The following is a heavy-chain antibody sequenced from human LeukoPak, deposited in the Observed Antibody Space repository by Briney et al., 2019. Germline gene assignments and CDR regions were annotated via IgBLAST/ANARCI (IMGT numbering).Heavy chain of an antibody. D-gene: IGHD1-26*01. J-gene: IGHJ4*02. Sequence: QPGGSLRLSCAASGFTFTTYEMNWVRQAPGKGLEWVSYISISGTTIYYADSVKGRFTISRDNARNSLSLQMNSLRVEDTAVYYCARGGWASFDYWGQGTLVTVSS. CDR3: ARGGWASFDY. CDR1: GFTFTTYE. CDR2: ISISGTTI. V-gene: IGHV3-48*03.